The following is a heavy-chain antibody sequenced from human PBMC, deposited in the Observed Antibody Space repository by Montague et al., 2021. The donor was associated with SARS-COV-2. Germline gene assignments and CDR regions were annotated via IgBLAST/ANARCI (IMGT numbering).Heavy chain of an antibody. J-gene: IGHJ4*02. CDR1: GGSISSGYCY. CDR3: ASVYTVTYYFDY. Sequence: TLSLTCTVSGGSISSGYCYWSWIRQPAGKVLEWMGLIYPGENTNYXPSLKSRVTISVDTSKNQFSLKLSSVTAADTAVYYCASVYTVTYYFDYWGRGTLVTVSS. CDR2: IYPGENT. V-gene: IGHV4-61*02. D-gene: IGHD4-17*01.